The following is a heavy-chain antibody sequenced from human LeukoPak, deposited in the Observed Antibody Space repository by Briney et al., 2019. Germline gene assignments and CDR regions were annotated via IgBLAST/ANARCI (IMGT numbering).Heavy chain of an antibody. V-gene: IGHV3-66*01. CDR2: IYSGGST. CDR3: ARDIGSVVVVAADIFDY. CDR1: EFSVGSNY. J-gene: IGHJ4*02. Sequence: GGSLRLSCAASEFSVGSNYMTWVRQAPGKGLEWVSLIYSGGSTYYADSVKGRFTISRDNSKNTLYLQMNSLRAEDTAVYYCARDIGSVVVVAADIFDYWGQGTLVTVSS. D-gene: IGHD2-15*01.